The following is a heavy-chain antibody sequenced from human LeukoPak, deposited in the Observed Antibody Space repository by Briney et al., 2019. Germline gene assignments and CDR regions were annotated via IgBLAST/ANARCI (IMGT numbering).Heavy chain of an antibody. V-gene: IGHV3-48*01. CDR2: ISSSSSTI. J-gene: IGHJ4*02. Sequence: PGGSLRLSCAASGFTFSSYSMNWVRQAPGKGLEWVSYISSSSSTIYYADSVKGRFTISRDNAKNPLYLQMNSLRAEDTAVYYCTRVLYSSGWYGDHYWGQGTLVTVSS. CDR3: TRVLYSSGWYGDHY. D-gene: IGHD6-19*01. CDR1: GFTFSSYS.